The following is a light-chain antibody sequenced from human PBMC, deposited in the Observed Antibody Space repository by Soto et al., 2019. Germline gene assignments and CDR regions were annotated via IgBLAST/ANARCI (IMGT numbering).Light chain of an antibody. J-gene: IGLJ1*01. Sequence: QSALAQARSGSGSPGQSVTISCTRTSSDVDGYNYVSWYQLHPGKAPKLMIYDVTKRPSGVPDRFSGSKSGNTASLTISGLQAEDEADYYCCSYAGSSYVFGTGTKVTVL. CDR2: DVT. V-gene: IGLV2-11*01. CDR1: SSDVDGYNY. CDR3: CSYAGSSYV.